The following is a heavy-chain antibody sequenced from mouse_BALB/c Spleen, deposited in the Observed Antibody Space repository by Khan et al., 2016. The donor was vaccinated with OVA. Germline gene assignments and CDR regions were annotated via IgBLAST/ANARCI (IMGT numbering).Heavy chain of an antibody. D-gene: IGHD1-1*01. Sequence: QIQLVQSGPELKKPGETVKISCKASGYTFTNYGMNWVKQAPGKGLKWMGWINTNTGEPTYAEEFKGRFAFSLETSASTAYLQINNLKNEDTATYFCARGNYYDSNSWIIYWGQGTLVTVSA. CDR3: ARGNYYDSNSWIIY. V-gene: IGHV9-3*02. CDR2: INTNTGEP. CDR1: GYTFTNYG. J-gene: IGHJ3*01.